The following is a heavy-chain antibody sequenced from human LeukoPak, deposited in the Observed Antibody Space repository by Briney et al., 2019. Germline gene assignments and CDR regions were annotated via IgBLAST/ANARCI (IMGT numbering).Heavy chain of an antibody. CDR3: AKGIDYYDSSGYSALGY. CDR1: GFTFSSYA. Sequence: PGGSLRLSCAASGFTFSSYAMHWVRQAPGKGLEWVAVISYDGSNKYYADSVKGRFTISRDNSKNTLYLQMNSLRAEDTAVYYCAKGIDYYDSSGYSALGYWGQGTLVTVSS. V-gene: IGHV3-30*04. J-gene: IGHJ4*02. CDR2: ISYDGSNK. D-gene: IGHD3-22*01.